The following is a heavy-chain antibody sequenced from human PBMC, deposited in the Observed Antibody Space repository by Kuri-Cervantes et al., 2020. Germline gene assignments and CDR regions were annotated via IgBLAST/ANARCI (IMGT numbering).Heavy chain of an antibody. Sequence: GESLKISCAASGFTFDDYAMHWVRQAPGTGLEWVSSISSSSSYIYYADSVKGRFTISRDNAKNSLYLQMNSLRAEDTAVYYCACPAYGSWPVWGQGTTVTVSS. CDR1: GFTFDDYA. V-gene: IGHV3-21*01. CDR2: ISSSSSYI. J-gene: IGHJ6*02. CDR3: ACPAYGSWPV. D-gene: IGHD3-10*01.